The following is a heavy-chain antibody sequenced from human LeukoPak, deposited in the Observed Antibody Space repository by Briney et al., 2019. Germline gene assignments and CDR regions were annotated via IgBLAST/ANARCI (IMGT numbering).Heavy chain of an antibody. D-gene: IGHD5-12*01. CDR1: GLTFSSYA. V-gene: IGHV3-15*01. CDR3: TTCGYSGYDSNY. Sequence: GGSLRLSCAASGLTFSSYAMSWVRQAPGKGLEWVGRIKRKTVGGTTDYAAPVKGRFTISRDDSKDTLYLQMNSLIIADTGAYYCTTCGYSGYDSNYWGQGVLVTVSS. J-gene: IGHJ4*02. CDR2: IKRKTVGGTT.